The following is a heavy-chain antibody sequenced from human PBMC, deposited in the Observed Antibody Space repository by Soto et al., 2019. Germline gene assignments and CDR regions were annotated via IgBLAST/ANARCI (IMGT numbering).Heavy chain of an antibody. Sequence: GESLKISCKGSGYSFTSYWIGWVRQMPGKGLEWMGIIYPGDSDTRYSPSFQGQVTISADKSISTAYLQWSSLKASDTAMYYCARQWSSSSSLRGSWSDYWGQGTLVTVSS. D-gene: IGHD6-6*01. CDR3: ARQWSSSSSLRGSWSDY. CDR1: GYSFTSYW. CDR2: IYPGDSDT. V-gene: IGHV5-51*01. J-gene: IGHJ4*02.